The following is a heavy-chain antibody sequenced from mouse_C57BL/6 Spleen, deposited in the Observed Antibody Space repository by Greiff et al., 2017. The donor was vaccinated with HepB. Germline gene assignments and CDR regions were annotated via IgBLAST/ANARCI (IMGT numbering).Heavy chain of an antibody. V-gene: IGHV1-18*01. CDR1: GYTFTDYN. J-gene: IGHJ3*01. Sequence: EVQLQESGPELVKPGASVKIPCKASGYTFTDYNMDWVKQSHGKSLEWIGDINPNNGGTIYNQKFKGKATLTVDKSSSTAYMELRSLTSEDTAVYYCARDGDYYGSSWFAYWGQGTLVTVSA. CDR2: INPNNGGT. CDR3: ARDGDYYGSSWFAY. D-gene: IGHD1-1*01.